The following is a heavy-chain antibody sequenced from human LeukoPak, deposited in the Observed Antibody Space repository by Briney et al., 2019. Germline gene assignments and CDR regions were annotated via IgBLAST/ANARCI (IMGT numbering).Heavy chain of an antibody. V-gene: IGHV3-33*01. CDR3: ARDQGHCSGGSCYLNC. Sequence: GRSLRLSCAASGFTFSSYGMHWVRQAPGKGLEWVAVIWYDGSNKYYADSVKGRFTISRDNSKNTLYLQMNSLRAEDTAMYYCARDQGHCSGGSCYLNCWGQGTLVTVSS. CDR2: IWYDGSNK. CDR1: GFTFSSYG. D-gene: IGHD2-15*01. J-gene: IGHJ4*02.